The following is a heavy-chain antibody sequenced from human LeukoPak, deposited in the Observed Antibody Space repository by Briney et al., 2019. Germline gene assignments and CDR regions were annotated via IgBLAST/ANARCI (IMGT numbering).Heavy chain of an antibody. D-gene: IGHD6-13*01. Sequence: SETLSLTCAVYGGSFSGYYWSWIRQPPGKGLEWIGEINHSGSTNYNPSLKSRVTISVDTSKNQFSLKLSSVTAADTAVYYCARGPEAAGTVIDYWGQGTLVTVSS. V-gene: IGHV4-34*01. CDR1: GGSFSGYY. J-gene: IGHJ4*02. CDR3: ARGPEAAGTVIDY. CDR2: INHSGST.